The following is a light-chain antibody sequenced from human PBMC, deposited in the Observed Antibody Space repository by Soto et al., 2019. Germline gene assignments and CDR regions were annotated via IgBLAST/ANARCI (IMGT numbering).Light chain of an antibody. Sequence: QSVLTQPPSASGTPGQRVTISCSGSTSNIGSNSVNWYQHLPGAAPKVLMYSNNQRPSGVPDRFSGSKSGTSASLAISGLQSDDEAVYYCAAWDDSLIGPVFGGGTKLTVL. J-gene: IGLJ3*02. V-gene: IGLV1-44*01. CDR1: TSNIGSNS. CDR2: SNN. CDR3: AAWDDSLIGPV.